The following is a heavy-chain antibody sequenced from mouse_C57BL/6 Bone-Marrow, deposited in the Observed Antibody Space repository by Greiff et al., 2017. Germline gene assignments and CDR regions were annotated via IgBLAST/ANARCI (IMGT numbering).Heavy chain of an antibody. Sequence: EVQLQQSGAELVRPGASVKLSCTASGFNIKDDYMHWVKQRPEQGLEWIGWIDPENGDTEYASKFQGKATITADTSSNTAYLQLSSLTSEDTAVYYCTTLDYYGSRNWYFDVWGTGTTVTVSS. CDR3: TTLDYYGSRNWYFDV. D-gene: IGHD1-1*01. CDR2: IDPENGDT. V-gene: IGHV14-4*01. J-gene: IGHJ1*03. CDR1: GFNIKDDY.